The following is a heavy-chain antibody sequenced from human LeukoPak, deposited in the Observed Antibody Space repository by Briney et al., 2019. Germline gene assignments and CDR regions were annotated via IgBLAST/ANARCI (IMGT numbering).Heavy chain of an antibody. D-gene: IGHD2-2*01. CDR3: ARDSLCPKNWFDP. J-gene: IGHJ5*02. Sequence: ARSLRLSCAASGYTFSSYSLHWVRQAPGKGLEWVAVISDDGSNKYYADSVKGRFTISRDNSKYTLYLQMNSLRAEDTAVYYCARDSLCPKNWFDPWGQGTLATVSS. V-gene: IGHV3-30*01. CDR1: GYTFSSYS. CDR2: ISDDGSNK.